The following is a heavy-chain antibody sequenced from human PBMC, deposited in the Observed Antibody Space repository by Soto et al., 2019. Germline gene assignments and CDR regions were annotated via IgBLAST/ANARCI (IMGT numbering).Heavy chain of an antibody. CDR1: GGSISSSSYY. V-gene: IGHV4-39*01. CDR3: ARLGSGSGSRYYYYYYMDV. D-gene: IGHD3-10*01. CDR2: IYYSGST. J-gene: IGHJ6*03. Sequence: QLQLQESGPGLVKPSETLSLTCTVSGGSISSSSYYWGWIRQPPGKGLEWIGSIYYSGSTYYNPSLKSRVTISVDTSKNQFSLTLSSVTAADTAVYYCARLGSGSGSRYYYYYYMDVWGKGTTVTVSS.